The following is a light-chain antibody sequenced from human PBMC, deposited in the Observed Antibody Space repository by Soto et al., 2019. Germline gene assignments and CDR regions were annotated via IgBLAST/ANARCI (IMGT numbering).Light chain of an antibody. CDR1: SSDVGGYNF. J-gene: IGLJ2*01. CDR3: SSYAGSNIVV. Sequence: QSAMTQPPSASGSPGQSVTISCTGTSSDVGGYNFLSWYQQHPGKAPKLMIYEVSEPPSGVPDRFSGSKSGNTASLTVSGLQAEDEADYYCSSYAGSNIVVFGGGTKLTVL. V-gene: IGLV2-8*01. CDR2: EVS.